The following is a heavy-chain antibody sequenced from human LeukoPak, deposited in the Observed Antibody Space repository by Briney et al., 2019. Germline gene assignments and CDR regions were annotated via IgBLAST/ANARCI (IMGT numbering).Heavy chain of an antibody. CDR3: ARHTNWSGNDY. Sequence: SETLSLTCTVSSGSISSSSYYWGWIRQPPGKGLEWIGSIYYSGSTYYNPSLRSRVTISVDTSKNQFSLKLSSVTAADTAVYYCARHTNWSGNDYWGQGTLVTVSS. CDR2: IYYSGST. D-gene: IGHD1-20*01. CDR1: SGSISSSSYY. J-gene: IGHJ4*02. V-gene: IGHV4-39*01.